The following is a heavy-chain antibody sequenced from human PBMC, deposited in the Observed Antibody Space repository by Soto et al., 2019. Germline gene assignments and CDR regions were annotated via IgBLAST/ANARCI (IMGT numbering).Heavy chain of an antibody. CDR3: ARSEEDSDYYYYGMDV. Sequence: RSQTPSLTCVGSGDTVSSNSVAWNWVRQSPSRGLEWLGRTYYRSRWYSDYAVSVRSRIDINADTSKNKASLQLNSVTPEDTAVYYCARSEEDSDYYYYGMDVWGQGTTVTVSS. V-gene: IGHV6-1*01. J-gene: IGHJ6*02. CDR1: GDTVSSNSVA. D-gene: IGHD2-15*01. CDR2: TYYRSRWYS.